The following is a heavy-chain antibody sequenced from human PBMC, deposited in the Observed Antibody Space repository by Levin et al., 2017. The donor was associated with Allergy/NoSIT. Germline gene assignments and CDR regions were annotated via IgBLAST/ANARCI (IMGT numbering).Heavy chain of an antibody. CDR3: ARLGSAWCVDY. CDR2: IWYDGGNK. D-gene: IGHD6-19*01. Sequence: GGSLRLSCAASGFNFNNYGMHWVRQAPGKGLEWVAVIWYDGGNKYYADSVKGRFTISRDNSKNTLYLQMNSLRAEDTAVYYCARLGSAWCVDYWGQGTLVTVSS. J-gene: IGHJ4*02. V-gene: IGHV3-33*01. CDR1: GFNFNNYG.